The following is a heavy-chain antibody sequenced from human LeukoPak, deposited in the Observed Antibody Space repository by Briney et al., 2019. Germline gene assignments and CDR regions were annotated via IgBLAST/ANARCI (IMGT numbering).Heavy chain of an antibody. CDR3: AKDYTTMVRGVDY. D-gene: IGHD5-18*01. CDR1: EFTFSSYS. V-gene: IGHV3-48*01. J-gene: IGHJ4*02. CDR2: ISNGSGNR. Sequence: GGSLRLSCVASEFTFSSYSMIWVRQAPGKGLEWISYISNGSGNRYYADSVKGRFTISRDNAENLLYLQMNSLRPEDTALHYCAKDYTTMVRGVDYWGQGTLVTVSS.